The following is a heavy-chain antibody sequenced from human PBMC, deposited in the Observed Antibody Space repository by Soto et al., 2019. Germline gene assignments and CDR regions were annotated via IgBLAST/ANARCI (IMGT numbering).Heavy chain of an antibody. J-gene: IGHJ6*02. D-gene: IGHD3-16*01. CDR2: MNAKSGDT. CDR1: GYTLSDCD. Sequence: ASVKVSCKASGYTLSDCDINWRRQASGQGPEWMGWMNAKSGDTFFPQRFQGKFNMTWDTSLSTAYMEVGSLTSDDTAIYYCARGNPFNYAGFDVWGQGTTVTVSS. V-gene: IGHV1-8*01. CDR3: ARGNPFNYAGFDV.